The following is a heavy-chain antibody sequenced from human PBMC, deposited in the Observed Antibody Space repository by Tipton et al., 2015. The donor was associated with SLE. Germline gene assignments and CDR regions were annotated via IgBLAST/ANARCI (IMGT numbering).Heavy chain of an antibody. J-gene: IGHJ4*02. CDR2: VYYTGTT. D-gene: IGHD3-22*01. CDR3: ARAGYDATGYFMNYFDD. CDR1: GGSITGYH. Sequence: LRLSCTVSGGSITGYHWSWIRQPPGKGLEWIGYVYYTGTTNYDPSLRSRVTMSADTSRNQFSLRLSSVTTADTAVYYCARAGYDATGYFMNYFDDWGQGALVTVSS. V-gene: IGHV4-59*01.